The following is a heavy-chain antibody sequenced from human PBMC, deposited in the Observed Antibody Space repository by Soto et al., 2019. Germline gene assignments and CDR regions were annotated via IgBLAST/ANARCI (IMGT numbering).Heavy chain of an antibody. CDR1: GLTFSNAW. CDR2: IKSKTDGGTT. D-gene: IGHD6-13*01. CDR3: TTDLAIAAAGTDYYYYGMDV. V-gene: IGHV3-15*07. J-gene: IGHJ6*02. Sequence: GGSLRLSCAASGLTFSNAWMNWVRQAPGKGLEWVGRIKSKTDGGTTDYAAPVKGRFTISRDDSKNTLYLQMNSLKTEDTAVYYCTTDLAIAAAGTDYYYYGMDVWGQGTTVTVSS.